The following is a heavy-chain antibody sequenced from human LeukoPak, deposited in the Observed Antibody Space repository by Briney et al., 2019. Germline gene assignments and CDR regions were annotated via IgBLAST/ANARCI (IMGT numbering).Heavy chain of an antibody. J-gene: IGHJ6*02. CDR2: ISGSGGST. V-gene: IGHV3-23*01. Sequence: PGGSLRLSCAASGFTFSSYAMSWVRQAPGKGLEWVSAISGSGGSTYYADSVKGRFTISRDNSKNTLYLQMNSLRAEDTAVYYCAKDGGPSYSYYYYGMDVWGQGTTVTVSS. CDR1: GFTFSSYA. CDR3: AKDGGPSYSYYYYGMDV.